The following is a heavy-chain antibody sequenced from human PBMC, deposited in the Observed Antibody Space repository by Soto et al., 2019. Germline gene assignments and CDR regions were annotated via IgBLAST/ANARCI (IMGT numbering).Heavy chain of an antibody. CDR3: AREGSYGDYIQH. CDR1: GYTNTRYA. V-gene: IGHV1-18*01. CDR2: ISAYNGNT. Sequence: GASVKVSSKTSGYTNTRYAISWVRQAPGQGLEWMGWISAYNGNTNYAQKLQGRVTMTTDTSTSTAYMELRSLRSDDTAVYYCAREGSYGDYIQHWGQGTLVTVSS. D-gene: IGHD4-17*01. J-gene: IGHJ1*01.